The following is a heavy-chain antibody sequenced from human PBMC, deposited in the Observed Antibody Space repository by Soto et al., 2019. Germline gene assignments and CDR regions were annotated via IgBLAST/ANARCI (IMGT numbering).Heavy chain of an antibody. Sequence: GASVKVGCEASGYTVTSYEMHGLRQAPGQGLEWMGIINPSGGSTSYAQKFQGRVTMTRDTSTSTVYMELSSLRSEDTAVYYCGLGGYYYYMDVWGQGTPVTVSS. CDR3: GLGGYYYYMDV. CDR2: INPSGGST. J-gene: IGHJ6*03. V-gene: IGHV1-46*01. CDR1: GYTVTSYE. D-gene: IGHD3-16*01.